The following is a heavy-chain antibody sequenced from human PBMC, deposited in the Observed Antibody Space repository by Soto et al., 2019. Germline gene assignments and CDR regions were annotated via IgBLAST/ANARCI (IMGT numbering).Heavy chain of an antibody. CDR1: GFSLTTAGAG. Sequence: QITLKESGPTLVKPTQTLTLTSTFSGFSLTTAGAGVGWIRQPPGKALEWLALIYWNDDTRYSPSLKSRLTITKDTSKNQVVLRMTNMDPVDTATYYCAHRGYGNYPRDNWFDPWGQGILVIVSS. D-gene: IGHD4-17*01. V-gene: IGHV2-5*01. CDR3: AHRGYGNYPRDNWFDP. J-gene: IGHJ5*02. CDR2: IYWNDDT.